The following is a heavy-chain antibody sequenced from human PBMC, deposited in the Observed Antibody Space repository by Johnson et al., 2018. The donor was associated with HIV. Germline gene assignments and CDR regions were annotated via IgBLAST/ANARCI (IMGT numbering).Heavy chain of an antibody. CDR2: IKQDGSEK. CDR3: ARDAPYCSGGTCYSDAFDI. Sequence: VQLVESGGGLVQPGGSLRLSCAASGFTFSNFWMSWVRQAPGRGPEWVANIKQDGSEKSYVDSVKGRFTISRDNAKRSLYVEMNSLRAEDTAVYYCARDAPYCSGGTCYSDAFDIWGQGTMVTVSS. CDR1: GFTFSNFW. V-gene: IGHV3-7*01. D-gene: IGHD2-15*01. J-gene: IGHJ3*02.